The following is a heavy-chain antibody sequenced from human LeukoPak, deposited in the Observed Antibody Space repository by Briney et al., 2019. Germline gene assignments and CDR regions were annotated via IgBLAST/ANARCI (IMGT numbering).Heavy chain of an antibody. Sequence: SGPTLVKPTPTLTLTCTFSGFSLPTHGVGVGWVRQPPGKALEWLSVIYWDDDKRYGSSLRSRLTISKDTSKKQVVLTMTNVDPVDTGTYYCVRRRDYYDHGYDPFFDHWGQGTLVTVSS. J-gene: IGHJ5*02. CDR1: GFSLPTHGVG. CDR2: IYWDDDK. CDR3: VRRRDYYDHGYDPFFDH. D-gene: IGHD3-22*01. V-gene: IGHV2-5*05.